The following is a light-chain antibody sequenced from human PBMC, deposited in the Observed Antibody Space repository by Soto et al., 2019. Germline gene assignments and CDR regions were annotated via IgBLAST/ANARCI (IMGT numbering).Light chain of an antibody. Sequence: SYELTQPPSVSVSPGQTASITCSGDNLGDKYACWYQQKPGQSPVLVIYQDTKRPSGIPERFSGSNSGNTATLTISGTQAMDGADYYCQAWDSNTYVFGTGTKVTVL. V-gene: IGLV3-1*01. J-gene: IGLJ1*01. CDR2: QDT. CDR1: NLGDKY. CDR3: QAWDSNTYV.